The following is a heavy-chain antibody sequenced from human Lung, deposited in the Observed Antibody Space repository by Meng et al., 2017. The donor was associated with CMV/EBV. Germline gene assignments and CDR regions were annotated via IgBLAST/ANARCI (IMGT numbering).Heavy chain of an antibody. CDR3: ARGLWSGIKGWFDP. Sequence: ASXXVSXKASGYTFTSYDINWVRQATGQGLEWMGWMNPNSGNTGYAQKFQGRVTMTRNTSISTAYMELSSLRSEDTAVYYCARGLWSGIKGWFDPWGLGNXVNGAS. V-gene: IGHV1-8*01. D-gene: IGHD3-3*01. J-gene: IGHJ5*02. CDR1: GYTFTSYD. CDR2: MNPNSGNT.